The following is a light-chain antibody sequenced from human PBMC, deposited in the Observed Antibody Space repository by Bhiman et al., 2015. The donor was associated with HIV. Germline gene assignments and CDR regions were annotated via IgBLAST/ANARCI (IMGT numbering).Light chain of an antibody. V-gene: IGLV2-14*01. CDR2: DVS. CDR3: SSYTTSTTLCV. J-gene: IGLJ1*01. CDR1: SSDIGGYNY. Sequence: QSALTQPASVSGSPGQSITISCTGTSSDIGGYNYVSWYQQHPGKAPKLMIYDVSKRPSGVSNRFSGSKSGNTASLTISGLQAEDEADYYCSSYTTSTTLCVFGTGTKVPVL.